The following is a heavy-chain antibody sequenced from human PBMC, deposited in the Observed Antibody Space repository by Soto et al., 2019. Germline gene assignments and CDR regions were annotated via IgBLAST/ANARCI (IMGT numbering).Heavy chain of an antibody. V-gene: IGHV4-39*01. D-gene: IGHD2-15*01. J-gene: IGHJ5*02. CDR2: IYYSGST. CDR1: GGSISSSSYY. Sequence: SETLSLTCTVSGGSISSSSYYWGWIRQPPGKGLEWIGSIYYSGSTYYNPSLKSRVTISVDTSKNQFSLKLSSVTAADTAVYYCARQRVVVDNWFDPWGQGTLVTVS. CDR3: ARQRVVVDNWFDP.